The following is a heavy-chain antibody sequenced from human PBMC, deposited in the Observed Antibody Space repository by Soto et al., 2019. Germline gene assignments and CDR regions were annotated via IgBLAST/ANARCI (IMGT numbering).Heavy chain of an antibody. CDR3: ARPYSGYDVHAFDI. CDR1: GFTVSSNY. Sequence: GSLRLSCAASGFTVSSNYMSWVRQAPGKGLEWVSVIYSGGSTYYADSVKGRFTISRHNSKNTLYLQMNSLRAEDTAVYYCARPYSGYDVHAFDIWGQATRVTVAS. J-gene: IGHJ3*02. D-gene: IGHD5-12*01. V-gene: IGHV3-53*04. CDR2: IYSGGST.